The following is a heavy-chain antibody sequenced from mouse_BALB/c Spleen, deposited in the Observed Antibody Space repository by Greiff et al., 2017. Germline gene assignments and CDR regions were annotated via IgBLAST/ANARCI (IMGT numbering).Heavy chain of an antibody. Sequence: VQLQQSGPELVKPGASVKISCKASGYAFSSSWMNWVKQRPGQGLEWIGRIYPGDGDTNYNGKFKGKATLTADKSSSTAYMQLSSLTSVDSAVYFCARSLITTATFAYWGQGTLVTVSA. V-gene: IGHV1-82*01. CDR3: ARSLITTATFAY. J-gene: IGHJ3*01. CDR2: IYPGDGDT. CDR1: GYAFSSSW. D-gene: IGHD1-2*01.